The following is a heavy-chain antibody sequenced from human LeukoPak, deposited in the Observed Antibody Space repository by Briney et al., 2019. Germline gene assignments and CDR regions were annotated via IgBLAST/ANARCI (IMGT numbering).Heavy chain of an antibody. CDR1: GGSFSGYY. V-gene: IGHV4-34*01. J-gene: IGHJ4*02. Sequence: SETLSLTCAVYGGSFSGYYWSWIRQPPGKGLEWIGEINHSGSTNYNPSLKSRVTISVDTSKNQFSLKLSSVTAVDTAVYYCARGKTRYCSGGSCYSGLDYWGQGTLVTVSS. CDR3: ARGKTRYCSGGSCYSGLDY. D-gene: IGHD2-15*01. CDR2: INHSGST.